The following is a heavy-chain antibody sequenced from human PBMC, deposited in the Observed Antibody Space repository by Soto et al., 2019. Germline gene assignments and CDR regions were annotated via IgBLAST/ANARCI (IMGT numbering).Heavy chain of an antibody. Sequence: EVQLVESEGGLVQRGGSLRLSCAASGFTFNYDWMHWVRQAPGQGLVWVSHIHSDGSSTTYADSVKGRFTISRDNAQVTLYPQKNSLRAEDTGAYYCAMGDKSGFDLWGKGTKVTVSS. J-gene: IGHJ3*01. CDR1: GFTFNYDW. D-gene: IGHD3-16*01. CDR2: IHSDGSST. CDR3: AMGDKSGFDL. V-gene: IGHV3-74*01.